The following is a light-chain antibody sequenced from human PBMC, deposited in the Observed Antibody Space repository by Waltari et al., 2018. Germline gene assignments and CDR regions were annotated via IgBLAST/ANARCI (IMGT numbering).Light chain of an antibody. CDR1: QSISNH. V-gene: IGKV3-15*01. Sequence: EVVMTQSPATLSVSPGERAPLSCRASQSISNHLAWYQQKPGQAPRLLVYGASTRATGIPARFSDSGSGTEFTLTISGLQSEDFAVYYCQQYDKWPLTFGGGTRVEI. CDR3: QQYDKWPLT. J-gene: IGKJ4*01. CDR2: GAS.